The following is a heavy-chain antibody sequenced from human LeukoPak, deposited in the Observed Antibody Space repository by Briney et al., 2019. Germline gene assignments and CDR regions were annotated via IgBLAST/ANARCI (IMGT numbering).Heavy chain of an antibody. V-gene: IGHV3-21*04. J-gene: IGHJ4*02. Sequence: GGSLRLSCAASGFTFSSYSMNWVRQAPGRGLEWVSAISGSGGSTYYADSVKGRFTISRDNAKNSLYLQMSSMRAEDTAVYYCARGGSDADYWGQGTLVTVSS. CDR2: ISGSGGST. CDR1: GFTFSSYS. CDR3: ARGGSDADY. D-gene: IGHD3-10*01.